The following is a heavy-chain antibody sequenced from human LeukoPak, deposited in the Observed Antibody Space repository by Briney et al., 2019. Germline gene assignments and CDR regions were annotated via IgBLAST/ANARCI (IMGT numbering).Heavy chain of an antibody. CDR3: ARVWSLANYGYYYYYMDV. V-gene: IGHV1-69*13. J-gene: IGHJ6*03. CDR1: GGTFSSYA. CDR2: IIPIFGTA. Sequence: SVKVSCKASGGTFSSYAISWVRQAPGQGLEWMGGIIPIFGTANYAQKFQGRVTITADEFTSTAYMELSSLRSEDTAVYYCARVWSLANYGYYYYYMDVWGKGTTVTVSS. D-gene: IGHD1-7*01.